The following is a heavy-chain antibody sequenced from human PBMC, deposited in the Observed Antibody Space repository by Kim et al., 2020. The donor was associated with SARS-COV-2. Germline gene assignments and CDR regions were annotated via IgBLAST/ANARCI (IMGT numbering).Heavy chain of an antibody. D-gene: IGHD3-10*01. J-gene: IGHJ5*02. V-gene: IGHV1-69*04. CDR1: GGTFSSYA. CDR3: ARDGNGVLWFGFKNWFDP. CDR2: IIPILGIA. Sequence: SVKVSCKASGGTFSSYAISWVRQAPGQGLEWMGRIIPILGIANYAQKFQGRVTITADKSTSTAYMELSSLRSEDTAVYYCARDGNGVLWFGFKNWFDPWGQGTLVTVSS.